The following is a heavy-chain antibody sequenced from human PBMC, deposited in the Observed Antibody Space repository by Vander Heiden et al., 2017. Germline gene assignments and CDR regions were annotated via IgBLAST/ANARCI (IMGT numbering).Heavy chain of an antibody. J-gene: IGHJ3*02. CDR1: GFTFSSYW. Sequence: EVQLVESGGDLVQPGGSLRLSCAASGFTFSSYWMHWVRQAPGKGLVWVSRSNSDGSSTSYADSVKGRFTISRDNAKNTLYLQIKSLRAEDTAIYYCVTGNSHAFDMWGQGTMVTVSS. CDR2: SNSDGSST. V-gene: IGHV3-74*01. CDR3: VTGNSHAFDM. D-gene: IGHD2-8*02.